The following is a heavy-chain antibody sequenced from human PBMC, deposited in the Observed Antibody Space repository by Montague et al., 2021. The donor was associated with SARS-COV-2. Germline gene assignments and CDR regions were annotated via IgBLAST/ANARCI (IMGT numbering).Heavy chain of an antibody. Sequence: FRSLSWAASGFTFSSYAMSWVRQAPGKGLEWVSAISGSGGSTYYADSVKGRFTISRDNSKNTLYLQMNSLRAEDTAVYYCAKDYRGIAAAGTYYYYGMDVWGQGTTVTVSS. J-gene: IGHJ6*02. CDR2: ISGSGGST. D-gene: IGHD6-13*01. V-gene: IGHV3-23*01. CDR3: AKDYRGIAAAGTYYYYGMDV. CDR1: GFTFSSYA.